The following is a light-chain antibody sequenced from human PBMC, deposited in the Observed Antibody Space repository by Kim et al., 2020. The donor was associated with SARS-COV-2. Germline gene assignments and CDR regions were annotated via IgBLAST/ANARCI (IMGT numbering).Light chain of an antibody. Sequence: GQSLTISCPGTSSDIGGYNSVSWYQQHPGKAPKLMIYDVSKRPSGVSNRFSGSKSGNTASLTISGLQAEDEADYYCSSYTSSSTLVFGGGTQLTVL. CDR2: DVS. J-gene: IGLJ2*01. CDR1: SSDIGGYNS. CDR3: SSYTSSSTLV. V-gene: IGLV2-14*03.